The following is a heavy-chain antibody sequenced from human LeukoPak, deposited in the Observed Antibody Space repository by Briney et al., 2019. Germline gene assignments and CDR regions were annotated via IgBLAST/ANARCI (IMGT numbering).Heavy chain of an antibody. CDR2: IWYDGSKK. V-gene: IGHV3-33*06. D-gene: IGHD3-3*01. CDR1: GFTFSKNG. Sequence: GGSLRLSCAASGFTFSKNGMHWVRQAPGKGLEWVALIWYDGSKKYYADSVKGRFSISRDSSTLFLQMNSLRAEDTAVYYCAKDARGVDFWSGYSTGFDYWGQGTLVTVS. CDR3: AKDARGVDFWSGYSTGFDY. J-gene: IGHJ4*02.